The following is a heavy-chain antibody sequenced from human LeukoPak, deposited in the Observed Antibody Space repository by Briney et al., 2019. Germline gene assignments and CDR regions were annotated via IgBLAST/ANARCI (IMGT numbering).Heavy chain of an antibody. CDR1: GFTFSSYA. V-gene: IGHV3-23*01. J-gene: IGHJ4*02. Sequence: GGSLRLSCAASGFTFSSYAMSWVRQAPGKGLEWVSAISGSGDNTYYADSVKGRFTISSDNSKNTLFLRMRSLRAEDTAVYYCAKFDRTGMYCSSTGCQAPFDYWGQGTLVTVSS. D-gene: IGHD2-2*01. CDR3: AKFDRTGMYCSSTGCQAPFDY. CDR2: ISGSGDNT.